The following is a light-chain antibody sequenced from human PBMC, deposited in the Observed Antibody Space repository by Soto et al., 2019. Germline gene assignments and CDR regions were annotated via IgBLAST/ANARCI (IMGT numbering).Light chain of an antibody. Sequence: DIQMTQSPSSLSASVGDRVTITCRASQGISNYLAWYQQKPGKVPKLLIYAASTLQSGVPSRFSGSGSGTDFTLTISSLQPEDVATYYCQKYNSAPQATFGQGTKVEIK. CDR3: QKYNSAPQAT. CDR2: AAS. V-gene: IGKV1-27*01. J-gene: IGKJ1*01. CDR1: QGISNY.